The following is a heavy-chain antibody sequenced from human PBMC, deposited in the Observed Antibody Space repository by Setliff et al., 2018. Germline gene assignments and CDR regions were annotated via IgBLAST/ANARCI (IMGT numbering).Heavy chain of an antibody. J-gene: IGHJ3*02. Sequence: LSLTCAVYGGSFDGFFWSWIRQPPGKGLEWIGEINHSGSTSFHPSLKSRVTISVDTSKNQFSLKLSSVTAADTAVYYCARALGYCSRTSCYADAFDIWGQGTMV. CDR2: INHSGST. D-gene: IGHD2-2*01. V-gene: IGHV4-34*01. CDR3: ARALGYCSRTSCYADAFDI. CDR1: GGSFDGFF.